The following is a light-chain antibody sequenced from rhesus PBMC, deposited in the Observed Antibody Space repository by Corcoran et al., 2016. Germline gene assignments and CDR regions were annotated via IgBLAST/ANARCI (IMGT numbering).Light chain of an antibody. V-gene: IGLV2-32*02. CDR1: RSDIGGYNY. CDR2: EVN. CDR3: SSYAGNNIYI. J-gene: IGLJ1*01. Sequence: QAALTQPRSMSGSPGQSVTISCTGTRSDIGGYNYVSWYQQLPGTAPKLMISEVNKRPSGVSDRFSGSKSGNTASLTISGLQAEDEADYHCSSYAGNNIYIFGDGTRLTVL.